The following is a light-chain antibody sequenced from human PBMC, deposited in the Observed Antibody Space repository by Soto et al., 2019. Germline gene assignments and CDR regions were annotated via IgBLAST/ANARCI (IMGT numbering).Light chain of an antibody. V-gene: IGKV3-20*01. CDR3: QHYGSLVLT. CDR2: GAS. Sequence: SLSPGERATLSCRASQSVSSSYLAWYQQKPGQAPRLLIYGASSSATGIPDRFSGSGSGRDFTLNISRLEPEDFAVYYCQHYGSLVLTFGGGTKVEIK. CDR1: QSVSSSY. J-gene: IGKJ4*01.